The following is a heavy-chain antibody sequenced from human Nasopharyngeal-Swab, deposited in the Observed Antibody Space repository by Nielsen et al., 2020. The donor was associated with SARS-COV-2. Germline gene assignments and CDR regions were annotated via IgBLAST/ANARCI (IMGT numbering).Heavy chain of an antibody. CDR2: IYSGGST. D-gene: IGHD2-2*01. CDR1: GFTVSSNY. Sequence: GGSLRLSCAASGFTVSSNYMSWVRQAPGKGLEWVSVIYSGGSTYYADSMKGRFTISRDNSKNTLYLQMNSLRAEDTAVYYCARVPCSSTSCYVGGYGMDVWGQGTTVTVSS. J-gene: IGHJ6*02. V-gene: IGHV3-53*01. CDR3: ARVPCSSTSCYVGGYGMDV.